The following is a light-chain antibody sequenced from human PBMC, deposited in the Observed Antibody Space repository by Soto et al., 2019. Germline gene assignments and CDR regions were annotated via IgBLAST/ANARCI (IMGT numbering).Light chain of an antibody. CDR3: AVWDETLIEV. CDR2: SDD. J-gene: IGLJ1*01. V-gene: IGLV1-44*01. CDR1: SSNIGSKS. Sequence: QSVLTQPPSASGTPGQTVTISCSGSSSNIGSKSVNWYQQLPGAAPSLLIYSDDQRPSGVPDRFSGSKSGTSASLAISGLQSEDEADYFCAVWDETLIEVFGTGTKLTVL.